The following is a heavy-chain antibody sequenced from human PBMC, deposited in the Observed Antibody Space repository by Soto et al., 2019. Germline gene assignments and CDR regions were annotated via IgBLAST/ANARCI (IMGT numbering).Heavy chain of an antibody. CDR1: GASISSYY. CDR3: ATSYGSGSEGFDY. Sequence: QVQLQESGPGLVKPSETLSLTCAVSGASISSYYWSWIRQPPGKGLEWIGYSANTNYNPSLKSPVTISIDTSKSQFSLKLSSVTAADTAVYYCATSYGSGSEGFDYWGQGTLVTVSS. V-gene: IGHV4-59*01. D-gene: IGHD5-12*01. CDR2: YSANT. J-gene: IGHJ4*02.